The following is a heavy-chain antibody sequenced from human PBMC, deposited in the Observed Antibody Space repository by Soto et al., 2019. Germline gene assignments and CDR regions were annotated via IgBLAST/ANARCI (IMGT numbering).Heavy chain of an antibody. Sequence: QVQLQESGPGLVKPSQTLSLTCSVSGGSITSGKYYWSWLRQAPGKGLEWIGYIYFPGETYYDPSLKSRLMISRDTSKNQFFLSLRSVTVADTAVYYCARRDVGGTYPNGFDPWGQGALVTVSA. CDR1: GGSITSGKYY. CDR2: IYFPGET. V-gene: IGHV4-30-4*01. CDR3: ARRDVGGTYPNGFDP. J-gene: IGHJ5*02. D-gene: IGHD1-1*01.